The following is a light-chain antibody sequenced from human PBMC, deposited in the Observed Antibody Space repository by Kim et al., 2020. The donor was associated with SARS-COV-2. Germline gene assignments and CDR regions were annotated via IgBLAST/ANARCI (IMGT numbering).Light chain of an antibody. J-gene: IGKJ3*01. CDR2: GAS. CDR3: QQYGSSPVT. V-gene: IGKV3-20*01. Sequence: SPGERATLSCRASQSVTGTDLAWYQQKPGQAPRLLLYGASTRAAGIPDRFSGSGSGTDFTLTISRLEPEDFAVYYCQQYGSSPVTFGPGTKVDIK. CDR1: QSVTGTD.